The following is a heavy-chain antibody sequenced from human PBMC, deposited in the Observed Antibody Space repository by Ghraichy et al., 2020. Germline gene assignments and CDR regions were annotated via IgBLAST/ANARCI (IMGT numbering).Heavy chain of an antibody. CDR1: GFTFSSQA. V-gene: IGHV3-23*01. CDR3: AKGPYYYGMDV. J-gene: IGHJ6*02. Sequence: GGSLRLSCAASGFTFSSQAMSWVRQAPGKGLEWVSTISGTGTSTYYADSVKGRFTISRDNSKNTLYLQMNRLRGEDTAVYYCAKGPYYYGMDVWGQGTTVTVSS. CDR2: ISGTGTST.